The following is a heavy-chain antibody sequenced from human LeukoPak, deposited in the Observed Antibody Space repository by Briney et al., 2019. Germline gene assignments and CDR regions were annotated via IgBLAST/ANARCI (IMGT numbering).Heavy chain of an antibody. CDR2: IIPIFGTA. CDR1: GGTFSSYA. D-gene: IGHD3-9*01. CDR3: ARADYDILTGYYI. V-gene: IGHV1-69*01. Sequence: ASVKVSCKASGGTFSSYAISWVRQAPGQGLEWMGGIIPIFGTANYAQKFQGKVTITADESTSTAYMELSSLRSEDTAVYYCARADYDILTGYYIWGQGTQVTVSS. J-gene: IGHJ4*02.